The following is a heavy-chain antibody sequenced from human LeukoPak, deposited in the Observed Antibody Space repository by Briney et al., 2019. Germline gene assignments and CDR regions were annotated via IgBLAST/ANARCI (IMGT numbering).Heavy chain of an antibody. CDR3: ARGQEQFSSPWQWGPRRKNFYYYGMDV. Sequence: GGSLRLSCAASGFTVSSSSMNWVRLGPGKGLEWVSVISSDGNTYYADSVKGRFTISRDNSRNTLSLQMHGLRADDTAVYYWARGQEQFSSPWQWGPRRKNFYYYGMDVWGQGTTVTVSS. CDR2: ISSDGNT. CDR1: GFTVSSSS. V-gene: IGHV3-66*01. J-gene: IGHJ6*02. D-gene: IGHD6-19*01.